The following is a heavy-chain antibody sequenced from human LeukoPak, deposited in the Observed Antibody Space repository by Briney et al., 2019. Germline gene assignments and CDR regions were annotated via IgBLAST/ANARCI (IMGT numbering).Heavy chain of an antibody. CDR3: AKEGRDYYGSGTAYYYYMDV. CDR2: ISGSGGST. J-gene: IGHJ6*03. D-gene: IGHD3-10*01. CDR1: GFTFDDYG. Sequence: GGSLRLSCAASGFTFDDYGMSWVRQAPGKGLDWVSAISGSGGSTYYADSVKGRFTISRDNSKNTLYLQMNSLRAEDTAVYYCAKEGRDYYGSGTAYYYYMDVWGKGTTVTISS. V-gene: IGHV3-23*01.